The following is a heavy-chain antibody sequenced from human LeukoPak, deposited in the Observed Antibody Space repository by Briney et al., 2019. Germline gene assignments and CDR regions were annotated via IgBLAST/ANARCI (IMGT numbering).Heavy chain of an antibody. D-gene: IGHD4-17*01. J-gene: IGHJ6*02. CDR1: GFTFSSYG. Sequence: GRSLRLSCAASGFTFSSYGMHWVRQAPGKGLEWVAVISYDGSNKYYADSVKGRFTISRDNSKNTLYLQMNSLRAEDTAVYYCAKEDYGDYVGEHYYGVDVWGQGTTVTVSS. CDR3: AKEDYGDYVGEHYYGVDV. CDR2: ISYDGSNK. V-gene: IGHV3-30*18.